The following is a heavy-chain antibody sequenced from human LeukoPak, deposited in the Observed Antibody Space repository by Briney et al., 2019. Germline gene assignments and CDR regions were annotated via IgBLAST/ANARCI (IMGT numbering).Heavy chain of an antibody. Sequence: PSETLSLTCTVSGGSISSSSYYWGWIRQPPGKGLEWIGYIYHSGSTYYNPSLKSRVTISVDRSKNQFSLKLSSVTAADTAVYYCASLSLAAFDYWGQGTLVTVSS. V-gene: IGHV4-39*07. CDR1: GGSISSSSYY. D-gene: IGHD2-15*01. J-gene: IGHJ4*02. CDR2: IYHSGST. CDR3: ASLSLAAFDY.